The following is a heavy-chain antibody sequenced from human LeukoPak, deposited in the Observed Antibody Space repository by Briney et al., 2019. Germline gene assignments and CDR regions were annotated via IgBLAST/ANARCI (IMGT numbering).Heavy chain of an antibody. CDR1: GFIFSSYG. CDR3: AKVLTGSQDY. Sequence: GGSLRLSCAASGFIFSSYGMHWVRQAPGKGLEWVAVVWYDGSNKYYADSVRGRFTISRDNSKNTVYLQMKSLRAEDTAVYFCAKVLTGSQDYWGQGTLVTVSS. V-gene: IGHV3-33*06. D-gene: IGHD7-27*01. CDR2: VWYDGSNK. J-gene: IGHJ4*02.